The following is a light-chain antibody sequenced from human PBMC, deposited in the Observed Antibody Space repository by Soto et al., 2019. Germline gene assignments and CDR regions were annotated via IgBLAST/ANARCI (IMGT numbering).Light chain of an antibody. CDR3: SSYTSSSTLVV. J-gene: IGLJ2*01. Sequence: QTALTQPASVSGSPGQSITISCTGTSSDVGGYNYVSWYQQHPGKAPKLMIYDVSNRPSAVSNRFSGSKSGDTASLTISGLQAEDEADYYCSSYTSSSTLVVFGGGTKLTVL. CDR1: SSDVGGYNY. CDR2: DVS. V-gene: IGLV2-14*01.